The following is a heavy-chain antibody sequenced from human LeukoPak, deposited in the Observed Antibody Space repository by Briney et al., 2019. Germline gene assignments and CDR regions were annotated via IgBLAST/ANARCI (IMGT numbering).Heavy chain of an antibody. CDR3: SGGRDIAVAGPGGYFDF. CDR2: ISPGGDAV. CDR1: GFKSSISA. J-gene: IGHJ4*02. Sequence: PGGSLRLSCAAFGFKSSISAMSWIRQAPGKGLEWVSYISPGGDAVYFADSVKGRFTISRDNAKNSLFLQMSSLTAEDTAVYYCSGGRDIAVAGPGGYFDFWGQGSLVTVSS. V-gene: IGHV3-11*01. D-gene: IGHD6-19*01.